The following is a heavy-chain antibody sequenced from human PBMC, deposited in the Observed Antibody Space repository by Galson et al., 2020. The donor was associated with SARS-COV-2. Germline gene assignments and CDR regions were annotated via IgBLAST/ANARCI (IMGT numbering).Heavy chain of an antibody. CDR2: INPSGGGT. V-gene: IGHV1-46*01. J-gene: IGHJ4*02. D-gene: IGHD4-4*01. CDR3: ARDSQGGNDYNYLLF. Sequence: ASVKVSCKASGYTFTSYYIHWVRQAPGQGLEWMGIINPSGGGTTYAQTFQGRVTMTRDTSTSTVYMELSSLRSEDTAVYYCARDSQGGNDYNYLLFWGQGTLVTVSS. CDR1: GYTFTSYY.